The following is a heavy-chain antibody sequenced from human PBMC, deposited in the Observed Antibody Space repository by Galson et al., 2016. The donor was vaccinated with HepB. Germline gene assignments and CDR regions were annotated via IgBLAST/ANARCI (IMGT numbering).Heavy chain of an antibody. V-gene: IGHV5-51*01. CDR2: IYPGDSDT. CDR1: GSSFTRYW. D-gene: IGHD5-18*01. CDR3: ARLADTTMVISYYFDF. J-gene: IGHJ4*02. Sequence: QSGAEVTKPGESLKISCKGSGSSFTRYWIGWVRQMPGKGLEWMGVIYPGDSDTRYTPSFQGQVTISADKSISTACLQWSSLKASDTAIYYCARLADTTMVISYYFDFWGQGTLVTVSS.